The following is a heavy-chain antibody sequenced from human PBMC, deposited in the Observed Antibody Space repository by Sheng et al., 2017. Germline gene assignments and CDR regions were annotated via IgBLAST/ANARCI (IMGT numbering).Heavy chain of an antibody. Sequence: QVQLVQSGAEVKKPGASVKVSCKVSGYTLTELSMHWVRQAPGKGLEWMGGFDPEDGETIYAQKFQGRVTMTEDTSTDTAYMELSSLRSEDTAVYYCATVRTSLLGVPAAHTVTIPNWFDPWGQGTLVTVSS. CDR1: GYTLTELS. CDR2: FDPEDGET. D-gene: IGHD2-2*01. CDR3: ATVRTSLLGVPAAHTVTIPNWFDP. J-gene: IGHJ5*02. V-gene: IGHV1-24*01.